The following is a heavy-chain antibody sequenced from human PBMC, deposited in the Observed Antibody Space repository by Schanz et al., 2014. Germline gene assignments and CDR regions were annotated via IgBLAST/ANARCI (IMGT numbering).Heavy chain of an antibody. CDR1: GYTFTGYY. D-gene: IGHD4-17*01. V-gene: IGHV1-46*01. J-gene: IGHJ6*02. Sequence: QVLLVQSGAEVKQPGASVKVSCKASGYTFTGYYMNWVRQAPGQGLEWMGIINPSGGSTTYAQKFQGRVTMTSDTSTSTVYMELSSLRSEDTAVYYCARNYGGHSEESDRYGMDVWGQGTTVTVSS. CDR2: INPSGGST. CDR3: ARNYGGHSEESDRYGMDV.